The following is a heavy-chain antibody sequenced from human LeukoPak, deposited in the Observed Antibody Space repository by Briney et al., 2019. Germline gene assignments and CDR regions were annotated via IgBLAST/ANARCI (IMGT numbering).Heavy chain of an antibody. V-gene: IGHV4-39*07. CDR3: AREGAFIGSNSGFDY. CDR1: GGSISSSSYY. Sequence: PSETLSLTCTVSGGSISSSSYYWGWIRQPPGKGLEWIGSIYYSGSTYYNPSLKSRVTISVDTSKDQFSLKLSSVTAADTAVYYCAREGAFIGSNSGFDYWGQGTLVTVSS. CDR2: IYYSGST. D-gene: IGHD1-26*01. J-gene: IGHJ4*02.